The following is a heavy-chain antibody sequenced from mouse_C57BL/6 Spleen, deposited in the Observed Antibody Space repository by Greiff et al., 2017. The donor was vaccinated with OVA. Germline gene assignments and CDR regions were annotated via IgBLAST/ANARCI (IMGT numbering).Heavy chain of an antibody. CDR2: IYPGDGGT. Sequence: VQLQQSGPELVKPGASVKLSCKASGYAFSSSWMHWVKQRPGQGLEWIGRIYPGDGGTNYNGKFKGKATLTADKSSSTAYMQLSSLTSEDSAVYFCARNGYYSNSSFDYWGQGTTLTVSA. CDR1: GYAFSSSW. CDR3: ARNGYYSNSSFDY. D-gene: IGHD2-5*01. V-gene: IGHV1-82*01. J-gene: IGHJ2*01.